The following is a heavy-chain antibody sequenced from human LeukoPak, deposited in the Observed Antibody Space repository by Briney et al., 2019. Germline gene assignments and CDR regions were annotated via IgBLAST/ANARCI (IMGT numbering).Heavy chain of an antibody. J-gene: IGHJ5*02. CDR2: IFYSVNT. D-gene: IGHD2-8*02. Sequence: TSETLSLTCTVSGGSISSNSHYWGWIRQPPGKGLEWLASIFYSVNTYYNPSLTSRVTISVDTSKNQFSLKLSSVNGADTAVYYCATTASQCTSVSCPLWVDPWGQGALVTVSS. CDR3: ATTASQCTSVSCPLWVDP. V-gene: IGHV4-39*01. CDR1: GGSISSNSHY.